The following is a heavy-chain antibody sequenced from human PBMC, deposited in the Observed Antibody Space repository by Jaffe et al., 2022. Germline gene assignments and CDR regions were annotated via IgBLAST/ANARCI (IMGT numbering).Heavy chain of an antibody. CDR3: ARRSGSYQLPHDAFDI. Sequence: QVQLQESGPGLVKPSETLSLTCAVSGYSISSGYYWGWIRQPPGKGLEWIGSIYHSGSTYYNPSLKSRVTISVDTSKNQFSLKLSSVTAADTAVYYCARRSGSYQLPHDAFDIWGQGTMVTVSS. J-gene: IGHJ3*02. CDR2: IYHSGST. V-gene: IGHV4-38-2*01. CDR1: GYSISSGYY. D-gene: IGHD2-2*01.